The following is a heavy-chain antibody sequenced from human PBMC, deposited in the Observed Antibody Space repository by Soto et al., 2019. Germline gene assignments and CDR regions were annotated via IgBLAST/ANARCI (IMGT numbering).Heavy chain of an antibody. D-gene: IGHD3-10*01. V-gene: IGHV1-69*13. J-gene: IGHJ4*02. CDR2: IIPIFGTA. CDR3: ATYYYGSGSYFQYYFDY. CDR1: GGTFSSYA. Sequence: SVKVSCKASGGTFSSYAISWVRQAPGQGLEWMGGIIPIFGTANYAQKFQGRVTITADESTSTAYMELSSLRSEDTAVYYCATYYYGSGSYFQYYFDYWGQGTLVTVSS.